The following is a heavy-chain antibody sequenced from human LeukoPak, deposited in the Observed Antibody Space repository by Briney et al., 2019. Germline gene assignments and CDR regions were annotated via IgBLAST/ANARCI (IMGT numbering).Heavy chain of an antibody. Sequence: SQTLSLTCAVSGGSISSGGYSWSWIRQPPGTGLEWIGYIYQSGSTYYNPSLKSRVTISVDTSKNQFSLKPSSVTAADTAVYYCARMYDWSGAWFDPWGQGTLVTVSS. CDR2: IYQSGST. CDR1: GGSISSGGYS. CDR3: ARMYDWSGAWFDP. D-gene: IGHD1-1*01. J-gene: IGHJ5*02. V-gene: IGHV4-30-2*01.